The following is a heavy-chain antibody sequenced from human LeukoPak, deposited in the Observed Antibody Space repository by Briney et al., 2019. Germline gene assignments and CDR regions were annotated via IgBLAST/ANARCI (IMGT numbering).Heavy chain of an antibody. D-gene: IGHD6-13*01. CDR3: AREPSSSWYLYYYYYMDV. V-gene: IGHV3-23*01. CDR1: GFTFSSYA. J-gene: IGHJ6*03. Sequence: GGSLRLSCAASGFTFSSYAMSWVRQAPGKGLEWVSAISGSGGSTYYADSVKGRFTISRDNSKNTLYLQMNSLRAEDTAVYYCAREPSSSWYLYYYYYMDVWGKGTTVTVSS. CDR2: ISGSGGST.